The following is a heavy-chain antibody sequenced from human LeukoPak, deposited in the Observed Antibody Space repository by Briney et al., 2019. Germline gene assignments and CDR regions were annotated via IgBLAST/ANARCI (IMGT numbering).Heavy chain of an antibody. CDR3: ARDLDNFSGSGSYYNGDPLFQH. CDR1: GYTFTGFC. J-gene: IGHJ1*01. D-gene: IGHD3-10*01. V-gene: IGHV1-2*02. Sequence: ASVKVSCNASGYTFTGFCIHWVRQAPGQGLEWMGWLNPNSGGTNYAQNFQGRVTMTMDTSISTGYMELSRLRSDDTAVYYCARDLDNFSGSGSYYNGDPLFQHWGQGTLVTVSS. CDR2: LNPNSGGT.